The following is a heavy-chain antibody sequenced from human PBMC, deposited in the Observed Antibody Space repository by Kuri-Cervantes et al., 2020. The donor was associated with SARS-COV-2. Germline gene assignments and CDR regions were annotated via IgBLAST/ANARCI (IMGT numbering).Heavy chain of an antibody. D-gene: IGHD4-23*01. J-gene: IGHJ4*02. V-gene: IGHV3-23*05. CDR2: VYSSDART. CDR3: ARVDRTGGNAFVDY. Sequence: GESLKISCAASGFSFSNYAMSWVRQAPGRGLEWVAVVYSSDARTYYADSAKGRFSISRDNSKNTLYLQMNSLRAEDTAVYYCARVDRTGGNAFVDYWGQGTLVTVSS. CDR1: GFSFSNYA.